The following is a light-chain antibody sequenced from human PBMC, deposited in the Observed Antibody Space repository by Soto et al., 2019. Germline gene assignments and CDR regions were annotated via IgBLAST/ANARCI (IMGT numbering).Light chain of an antibody. V-gene: IGLV3-21*02. CDR3: QLWDSNSDHVV. Sequence: SYELTQPPSVSVAPGQTARITWGGSNIGRKSVHWHQQKPGQAPVVVVYDDRDRPSGIPERFSGSNSGNTATLTISRVEAGDEADYYCQLWDSNSDHVVFGGGTQLTDL. CDR1: NIGRKS. J-gene: IGLJ2*01. CDR2: DDR.